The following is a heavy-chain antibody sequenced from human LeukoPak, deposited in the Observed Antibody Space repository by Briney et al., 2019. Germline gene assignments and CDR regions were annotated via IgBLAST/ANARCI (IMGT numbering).Heavy chain of an antibody. CDR3: ARYFDWPYAFDI. V-gene: IGHV4-34*01. CDR2: ISHSGST. D-gene: IGHD3-9*01. Sequence: PGGSLRLSCATSGFTFSSYAMSWIRQPPGKGLEWIGEISHSGSTNYNPSLKSRVTISLDTSKNQFSLKLTSVTAADTAVYYCARYFDWPYAFDIWGQGTVVTVSP. CDR1: GFTFSSYA. J-gene: IGHJ3*02.